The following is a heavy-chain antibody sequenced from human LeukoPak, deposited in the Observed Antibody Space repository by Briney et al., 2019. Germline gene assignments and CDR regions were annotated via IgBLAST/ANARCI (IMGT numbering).Heavy chain of an antibody. CDR1: GFTFTTYW. CDR3: ARGALYQYYLDYRG. CDR2: IKYDGSTS. D-gene: IGHD4-17*01. Sequence: PGGSLRLSCEASGFTFTTYWIHWVRQGPGKGLVWVSRIKYDGSTSNYADSVKGRFTISRDNAKNTVYLQMNSLRVEDTAVYYCARGALYQYYLDYRGWGQGTLVTVSS. J-gene: IGHJ4*02. V-gene: IGHV3-74*01.